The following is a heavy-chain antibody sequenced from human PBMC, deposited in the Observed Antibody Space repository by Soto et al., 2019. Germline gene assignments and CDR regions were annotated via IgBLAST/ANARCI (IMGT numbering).Heavy chain of an antibody. CDR3: ARDTVLTGMFDF. Sequence: PSETLSLTCTVSGGSIGSYHWSWVRQPPGKGLEWIASVYYTGTTNYNLSLGSRVTISIDAPGNRFSMEITSVTAADTAIYYCARDTVLTGMFDFWGQGTLVTVSS. J-gene: IGHJ4*02. CDR2: VYYTGTT. CDR1: GGSIGSYH. D-gene: IGHD4-17*01. V-gene: IGHV4-59*01.